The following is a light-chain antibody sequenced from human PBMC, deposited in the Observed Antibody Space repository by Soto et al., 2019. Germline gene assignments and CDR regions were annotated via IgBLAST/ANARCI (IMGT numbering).Light chain of an antibody. V-gene: IGKV1-5*01. Sequence: DIQMTQSPSTLSPSVGGRLTITCRATQSVSYWLAWYQQKPGKATNLLIYDGSTLASGVPPRFSGGGFGTEFTLNISSLQPDESAIYYCQHYNTYSKAVGPGTKVDIK. CDR1: QSVSYW. J-gene: IGKJ3*01. CDR3: QHYNTYSKA. CDR2: DGS.